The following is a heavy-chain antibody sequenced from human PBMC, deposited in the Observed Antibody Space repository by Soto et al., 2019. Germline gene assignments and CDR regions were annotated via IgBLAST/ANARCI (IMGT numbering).Heavy chain of an antibody. CDR3: ARDSGSSGSPDY. CDR1: GGTLSSYA. J-gene: IGHJ4*02. Sequence: SVKVSCKASGGTLSSYAISWVRQAPGQGLEWMGGIIPIFGTANYAQKFQGRVTITADESTSTAYMELSSLRSEDTAVYYCARDSGSSGSPDYWGQGTLVTVSS. V-gene: IGHV1-69*13. CDR2: IIPIFGTA. D-gene: IGHD6-6*01.